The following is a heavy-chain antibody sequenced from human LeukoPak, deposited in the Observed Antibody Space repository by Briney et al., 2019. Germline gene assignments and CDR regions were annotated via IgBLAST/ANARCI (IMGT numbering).Heavy chain of an antibody. Sequence: PGRSLRLSCTASGFTFGYHAINWVRQAPGRGLEWVGFIRSQAYSGITEYATSVKDRFTISRDDSKSIAYLQMNSLKTEDTAVYYCTRDIVSISQPYYFDYWGQGTLVTVSS. CDR2: IRSQAYSGIT. CDR1: GFTFGYHA. V-gene: IGHV3-49*04. CDR3: TRDIVSISQPYYFDY. J-gene: IGHJ4*02. D-gene: IGHD2-2*01.